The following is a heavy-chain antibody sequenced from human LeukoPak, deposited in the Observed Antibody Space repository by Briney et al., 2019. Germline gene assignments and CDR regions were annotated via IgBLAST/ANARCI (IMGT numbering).Heavy chain of an antibody. CDR1: RFTFSSYW. D-gene: IGHD3-22*01. Sequence: GGSLRLSCAASRFTFSSYWMHWVRQAPGKGLVWVSRINGDGSSTSYADSVKGRFTISRDNAKNTLYLQMNSLRAEDTAVYYCARLDDSSGYSFDYWGQGTLVTVSS. J-gene: IGHJ4*02. CDR3: ARLDDSSGYSFDY. CDR2: INGDGSST. V-gene: IGHV3-74*01.